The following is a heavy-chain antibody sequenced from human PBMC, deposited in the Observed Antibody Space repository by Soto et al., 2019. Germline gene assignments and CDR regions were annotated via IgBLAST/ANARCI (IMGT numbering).Heavy chain of an antibody. Sequence: QLQLQESGPGLVKPSETLSLTCTVSGGSISSSSYYWGWIRQPPGKGLEWIGSIYYSGSTYYNPSLKSRVTISVDTSKNQFSLNLSSVTAADTAVYYCARHHSFEVTIFGVVILDWFDPWGQGTLVTVSS. CDR1: GGSISSSSYY. V-gene: IGHV4-39*01. CDR3: ARHHSFEVTIFGVVILDWFDP. CDR2: IYYSGST. D-gene: IGHD3-3*01. J-gene: IGHJ5*02.